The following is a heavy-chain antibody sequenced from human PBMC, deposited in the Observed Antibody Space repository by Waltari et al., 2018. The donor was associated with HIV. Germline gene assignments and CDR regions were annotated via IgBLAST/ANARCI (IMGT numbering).Heavy chain of an antibody. CDR3: ARAAKTWVQVTSSGGFDI. Sequence: VSCMATGYTFVNYYLRWVSQAPRQGLEWMGVINPSNGATTYAERFRVGVSMSTNASADVVFMGLRTLLPDDTAVYLCARAAKTWVQVTSSGGFDIWGQGT. V-gene: IGHV1-46*03. J-gene: IGHJ3*02. CDR1: GYTFVNYY. CDR2: INPSNGAT. D-gene: IGHD2-15*01.